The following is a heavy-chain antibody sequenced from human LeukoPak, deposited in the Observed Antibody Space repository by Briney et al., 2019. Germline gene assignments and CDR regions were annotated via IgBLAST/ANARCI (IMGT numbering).Heavy chain of an antibody. Sequence: ASVKVSCKASGYTFTSYDINWVRQAPGQGLEWMGWMNPNSGNTGYAQKFQGRVTMTRNTSISTAYMELSSLRSEDTAVYYCARGVEIPYYYYGMDVWGQGTTVTVSS. CDR2: MNPNSGNT. J-gene: IGHJ6*02. CDR3: ARGVEIPYYYYGMDV. V-gene: IGHV1-8*01. CDR1: GYTFTSYD.